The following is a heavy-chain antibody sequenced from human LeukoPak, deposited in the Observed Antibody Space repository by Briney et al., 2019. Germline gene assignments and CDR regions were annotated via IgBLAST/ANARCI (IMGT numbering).Heavy chain of an antibody. V-gene: IGHV4-31*01. CDR1: GGSISSGGYY. CDR2: IYYSGST. CDR3: ARVVDNWFDP. J-gene: IGHJ5*02. Sequence: SETLSLTCTVSGGSISSGGYYWSWIRQHPGKGLEWIGYIYYSGSTYYNPSLKSQVTISVDTSKNQFSLKLSSVTAADTAVYYCARVVDNWFDPWGQGTLVTVSS.